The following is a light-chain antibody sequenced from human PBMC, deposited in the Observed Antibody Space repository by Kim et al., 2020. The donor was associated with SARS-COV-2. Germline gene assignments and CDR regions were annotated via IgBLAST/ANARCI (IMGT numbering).Light chain of an antibody. V-gene: IGLV4-69*01. CDR1: SGHSWYD. CDR2: LNSDGSH. CDR3: ETWGTGIRV. Sequence: QPVLTKSPSASASLGASVKLTCTLSSGHSWYDIAWHQQQPEKGPRYLMKLNSDGSHTKGDGIPDRFSGSSSGAERYLTISSLQSEDEADYYCETWGTGIRVFGGGTQLTVL. J-gene: IGLJ3*02.